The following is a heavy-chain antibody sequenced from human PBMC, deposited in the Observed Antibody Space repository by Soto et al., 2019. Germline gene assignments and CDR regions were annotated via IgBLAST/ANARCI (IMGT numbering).Heavy chain of an antibody. D-gene: IGHD2-8*01. Sequence: GASVKVSCKASGYSFTGNSIHWVRQAPGQGLEWMGWINPSNGSTNYAQKFQGRVTMTRNTSISTAYMELSSLRSEDTAVYYCARDKGRYCTNGVCYKRYYYMDVWGKGTTVTVSS. CDR1: GYSFTGNS. V-gene: IGHV1-2*02. CDR3: ARDKGRYCTNGVCYKRYYYMDV. J-gene: IGHJ6*03. CDR2: INPSNGST.